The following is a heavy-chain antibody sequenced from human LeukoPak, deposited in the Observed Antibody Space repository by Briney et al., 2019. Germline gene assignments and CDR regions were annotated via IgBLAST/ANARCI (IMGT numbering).Heavy chain of an antibody. CDR2: ISSSNKYI. Sequence: GGSLRLSCTASGFTFSTYSMTWVRQAPGKGLEWVSSISSSNKYIYYADSVKGRFTISRDNAENSLYLQISSLRVEDTAVYYCARVSISAAGNDFWGQGTLVTVSS. J-gene: IGHJ4*02. CDR1: GFTFSTYS. D-gene: IGHD6-13*01. V-gene: IGHV3-21*01. CDR3: ARVSISAAGNDF.